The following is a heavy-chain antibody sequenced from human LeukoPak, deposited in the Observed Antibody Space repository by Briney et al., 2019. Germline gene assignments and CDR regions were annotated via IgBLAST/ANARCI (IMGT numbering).Heavy chain of an antibody. CDR1: GFPFTGYW. Sequence: GGSLRLSCAASGFPFTGYWMTWVRQAPGKGLEWVANIKEDGTQTHYVDSVKGRFTISRDNAQNSLYLQMSSLRAEDTAVYYCASHGNWRFDHWGQGTLVTVSS. CDR2: IKEDGTQT. V-gene: IGHV3-7*01. D-gene: IGHD1-20*01. CDR3: ASHGNWRFDH. J-gene: IGHJ4*02.